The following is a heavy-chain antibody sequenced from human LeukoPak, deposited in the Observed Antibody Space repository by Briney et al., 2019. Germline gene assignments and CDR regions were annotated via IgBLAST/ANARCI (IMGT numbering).Heavy chain of an antibody. Sequence: PSQTLSLTCAVSGGSISSGGYSWSWIRQPPGKGLEWIGYIYHSGGTYYNPSLKSRVTISVDRSKNQFSLKLSSVTAADTAVYYCARSAVTTYSSGWYYFDYWGQGTLVTVSS. V-gene: IGHV4-30-2*01. D-gene: IGHD6-19*01. J-gene: IGHJ4*02. CDR2: IYHSGGT. CDR3: ARSAVTTYSSGWYYFDY. CDR1: GGSISSGGYS.